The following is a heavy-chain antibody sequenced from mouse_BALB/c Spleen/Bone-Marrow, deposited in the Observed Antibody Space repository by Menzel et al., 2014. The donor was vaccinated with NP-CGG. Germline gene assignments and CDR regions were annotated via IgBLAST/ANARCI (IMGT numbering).Heavy chain of an antibody. V-gene: IGHV7-3*02. D-gene: IGHD1-1*01. CDR1: GSTFTDYY. CDR3: ARDDYGRGY. J-gene: IGHJ2*01. CDR2: IRNKPNGYTT. Sequence: EVKLMESGGGLVQPGGSLRLSCATSGSTFTDYYMSWVRQPPGKALEWLGFIRNKPNGYTTEYSASVKGRFTISRDNSQSILYLQMNTLRAEDSATYYCARDDYGRGYWGQGTTLTVSS.